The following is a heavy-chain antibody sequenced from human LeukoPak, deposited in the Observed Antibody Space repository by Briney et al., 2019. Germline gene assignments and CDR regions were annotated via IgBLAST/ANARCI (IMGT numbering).Heavy chain of an antibody. Sequence: SETLSLTCTVSGYSISSGYYWGWIRQPPGKGLEWIGSIYHSGSTYYNPSLKSRVTISVDTSKNQFSLKLSSVTAADTAVYYCASLYCSSTSCYYIPYWGQGTLVTVSS. V-gene: IGHV4-38-2*02. J-gene: IGHJ4*02. D-gene: IGHD2-2*01. CDR3: ASLYCSSTSCYYIPY. CDR2: IYHSGST. CDR1: GYSISSGYY.